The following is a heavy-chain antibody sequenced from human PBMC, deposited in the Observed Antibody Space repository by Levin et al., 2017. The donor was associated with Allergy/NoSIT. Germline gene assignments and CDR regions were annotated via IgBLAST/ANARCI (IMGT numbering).Heavy chain of an antibody. Sequence: SETLSLTCSVSGGSISGYYWTWIRQPPGKGLEWIANMYSSANINYNPSLKSRVTISLDTSKKVISLKMRSLTDADRAVYFCARGTHDSQSSGYYYFDSWGHGTLVTVSS. J-gene: IGHJ4*01. CDR1: GGSISGYY. V-gene: IGHV4-59*01. CDR3: ARGTHDSQSSGYYYFDS. CDR2: MYSSANI. D-gene: IGHD3-22*01.